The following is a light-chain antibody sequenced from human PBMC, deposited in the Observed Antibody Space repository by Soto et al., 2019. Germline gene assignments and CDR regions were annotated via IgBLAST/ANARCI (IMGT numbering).Light chain of an antibody. CDR2: EVT. Sequence: QSALAQPPSASGSPGQSVTISCTGTSSDVGAYNYVSWYQQHPGKAPKLVIYEVTERPSGVPERFSGSKSGSTASLTVSGLQAEDDALYYCASYAGNNNFVLFGGGTKLPVL. V-gene: IGLV2-8*01. J-gene: IGLJ2*01. CDR1: SSDVGAYNY. CDR3: ASYAGNNNFVL.